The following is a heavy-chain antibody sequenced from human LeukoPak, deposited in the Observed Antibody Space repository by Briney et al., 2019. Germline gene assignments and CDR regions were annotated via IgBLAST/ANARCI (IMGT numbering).Heavy chain of an antibody. CDR3: AKDSAAAADSGYSDY. D-gene: IGHD6-13*01. CDR1: GFPFSSYA. J-gene: IGHJ4*02. CDR2: ISGSGGST. V-gene: IGHV3-23*01. Sequence: GALELSCAASGFPFSSYAMSWVRQAPGKGLEWVSAISGSGGSTYYADSVKGRFTISRDNSKNTLYLQMNSLRAEDTAVYYCAKDSAAAADSGYSDYWGQGTLVTVSS.